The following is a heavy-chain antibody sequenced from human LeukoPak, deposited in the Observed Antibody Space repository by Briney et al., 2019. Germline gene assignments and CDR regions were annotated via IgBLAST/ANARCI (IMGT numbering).Heavy chain of an antibody. CDR2: ISYDGSNE. J-gene: IGHJ4*02. D-gene: IGHD1-26*01. CDR3: ARDRVGATDYFDY. Sequence: GGSLRLSCAASGFTFSSYVMHWVRQPPGKGLEWVAVISYDGSNEHYVDSVKGRFTISRDNSKSTLYLQMNSLRAEDTAVYYCARDRVGATDYFDYWGQGTLVTVSS. V-gene: IGHV3-30-3*01. CDR1: GFTFSSYV.